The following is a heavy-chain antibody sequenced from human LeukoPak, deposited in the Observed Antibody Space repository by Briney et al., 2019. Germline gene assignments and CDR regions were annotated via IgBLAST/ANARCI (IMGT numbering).Heavy chain of an antibody. CDR1: GGSISSGGYY. Sequence: SETLSLTCTVSGGSISSGGYYWSWIRQHPGKGLEWIGYIYYSGSAYYNPSLKSRVTISVDTSKNQFSLKLSSVTAADTAVYYCARVVGVLWFGELFASSHFDYWGQGTLVTVSS. V-gene: IGHV4-31*03. CDR2: IYYSGSA. CDR3: ARVVGVLWFGELFASSHFDY. D-gene: IGHD3-10*01. J-gene: IGHJ4*02.